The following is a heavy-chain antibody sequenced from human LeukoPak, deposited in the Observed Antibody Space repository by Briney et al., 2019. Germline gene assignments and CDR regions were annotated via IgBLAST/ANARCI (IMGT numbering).Heavy chain of an antibody. Sequence: GGSLRLSCAASGFSFSDSAVHWVRQAPGKGLEWVGRIRNTGNTYATAYAASLKGRFAISRDDSKNTAYLQMNSLKTEDTAVYYCTSGSSIYYFDYWGQGTLVTVSS. CDR3: TSGSSIYYFDY. D-gene: IGHD1-1*01. CDR2: IRNTGNTYAT. J-gene: IGHJ4*02. CDR1: GFSFSDSA. V-gene: IGHV3-73*01.